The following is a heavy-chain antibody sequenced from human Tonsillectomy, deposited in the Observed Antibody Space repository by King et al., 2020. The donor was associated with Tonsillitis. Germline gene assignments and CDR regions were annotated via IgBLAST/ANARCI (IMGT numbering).Heavy chain of an antibody. D-gene: IGHD3-3*01. CDR1: GFTFSNHA. V-gene: IGHV3-30*18. Sequence: VQLVESGGGVVQPGRSLRLSCAASGFTFSNHAMHWVSQAPGKGLEWVAVKSYDGSNEFYVDSVKGRFTISRDNSKNTLYLQMNSLRTEDTAVYYCAKGYYDFWSGIDYWGQGTLVTVSS. CDR2: KSYDGSNE. CDR3: AKGYYDFWSGIDY. J-gene: IGHJ4*02.